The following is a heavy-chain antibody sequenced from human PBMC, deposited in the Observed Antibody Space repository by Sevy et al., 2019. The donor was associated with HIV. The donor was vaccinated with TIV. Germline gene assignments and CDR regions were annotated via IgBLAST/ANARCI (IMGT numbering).Heavy chain of an antibody. Sequence: SLRLSCTVSGFIFSNFAMHWVRQAPGKGLEWVAVTSYDGSHKYYADSVKGRFTVSRDNSRNILSLEMNSLRRDDTAVYYCARGENDDEFFQYWGQGTLVTVSS. CDR3: ARGENDDEFFQY. CDR1: GFIFSNFA. D-gene: IGHD1-26*01. J-gene: IGHJ1*01. V-gene: IGHV3-30*04. CDR2: TSYDGSHK.